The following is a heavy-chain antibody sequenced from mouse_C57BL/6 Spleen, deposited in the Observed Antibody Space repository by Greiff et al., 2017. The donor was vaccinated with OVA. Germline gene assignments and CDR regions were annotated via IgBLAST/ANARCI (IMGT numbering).Heavy chain of an antibody. D-gene: IGHD3-2*02. Sequence: EVMLVESGGGLVQPGGSLKLSCAASGFTFSDYGMAWVRQAPRKGPGWVAFISNLAYSIYYADTVTGRFTISRENAKNTLYLEMSSLRSEDTAMYYCARLDSSGYGFAYWGQGTLVTVSA. V-gene: IGHV5-15*01. CDR3: ARLDSSGYGFAY. J-gene: IGHJ3*01. CDR2: ISNLAYSI. CDR1: GFTFSDYG.